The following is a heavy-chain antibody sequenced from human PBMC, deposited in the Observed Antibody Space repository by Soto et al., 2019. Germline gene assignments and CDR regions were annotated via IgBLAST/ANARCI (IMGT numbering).Heavy chain of an antibody. CDR1: GGSISSGGYS. J-gene: IGHJ6*02. CDR3: ARDSNYYDSSGSWASYYYYYGMDV. CDR2: IYHSGST. V-gene: IGHV4-30-2*01. Sequence: SETLSLTCAVSGGSISSGGYSWSLIRQPPGKGLEWIGYIYHSGSTYYNPSLKSRVTISVDRSKNQFSLKLSSVTAADTAVYYCARDSNYYDSSGSWASYYYYYGMDVWGQGTTVT. D-gene: IGHD3-22*01.